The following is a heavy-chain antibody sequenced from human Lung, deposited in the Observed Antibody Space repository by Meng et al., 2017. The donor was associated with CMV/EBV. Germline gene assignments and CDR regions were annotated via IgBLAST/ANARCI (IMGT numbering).Heavy chain of an antibody. CDR1: GFTFSSYA. CDR3: AKIWYDIVVVPAAPVY. Sequence: SXXASGFTFSSYAMSWVRQAPGKGLEWVSAISGSGGSTYYADSVKGRFTISRDNSKNTLYLQMNSLRAEDTAVYYCAKIWYDIVVVPAAPVYWGQGXLVTVSS. CDR2: ISGSGGST. D-gene: IGHD2-2*01. J-gene: IGHJ4*02. V-gene: IGHV3-23*01.